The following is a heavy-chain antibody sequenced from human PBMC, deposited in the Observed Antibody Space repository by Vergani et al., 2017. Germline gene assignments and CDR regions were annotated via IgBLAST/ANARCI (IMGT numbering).Heavy chain of an antibody. Sequence: VQLVESGGGLVQPGRSLRLSCAASGFTFDDYAMHWVRQAPGKGLEWVSGISWNSGSIGYADSVKGRFTISRDNAKNSLYLQMNSLRAEDTALYYCAKEAYGSGIYSSGYFDYWGQGTLVTVSS. V-gene: IGHV3-9*01. CDR3: AKEAYGSGIYSSGYFDY. CDR1: GFTFDDYA. CDR2: ISWNSGSI. D-gene: IGHD3-10*01. J-gene: IGHJ4*02.